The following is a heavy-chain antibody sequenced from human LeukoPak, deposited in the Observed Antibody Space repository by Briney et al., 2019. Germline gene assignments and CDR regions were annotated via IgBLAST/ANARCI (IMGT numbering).Heavy chain of an antibody. CDR3: ARYPKSYSSGWTALDI. D-gene: IGHD6-19*01. J-gene: IGHJ3*02. CDR2: IFYSGNT. CDR1: GGSISSNICY. V-gene: IGHV4-39*01. Sequence: PSETLSLTCTVSGGSISSNICYWAWIRQPPGKGLEWIGSIFYSGNTYYNPSLQSRVTLSVDTSKNQFSLKLSSVTAADTAVYYCARYPKSYSSGWTALDIWGQGTMVTVSS.